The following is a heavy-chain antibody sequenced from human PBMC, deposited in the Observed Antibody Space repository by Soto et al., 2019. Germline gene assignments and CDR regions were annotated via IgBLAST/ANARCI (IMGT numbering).Heavy chain of an antibody. J-gene: IGHJ6*02. V-gene: IGHV3-23*01. CDR1: GFTFSSYA. CDR2: ISGSGGST. CDR3: AKDKGYCSSTSCLYPLGYYYYGMDV. D-gene: IGHD2-2*01. Sequence: HPGGSLRLSCAASGFTFSSYAMSWVRQAPGKGLEWVSAISGSGGSTYYADSVKGRFTISRDNSKNTLYLQMNSLRAEDTAVYYCAKDKGYCSSTSCLYPLGYYYYGMDVWGQGTTVTVSS.